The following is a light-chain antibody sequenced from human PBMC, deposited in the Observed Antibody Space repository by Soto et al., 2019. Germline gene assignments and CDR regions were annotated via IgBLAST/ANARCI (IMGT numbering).Light chain of an antibody. V-gene: IGLV2-14*01. Sequence: QSALTQPASVSGSPGQSITISCTGTSSDVGTYNYVSWYQQHPGKAPKLIIYDVSNRPSGVSNRFSGSKSGNTVSLTISGLQAEDEADYYCSSYTSSSTLYVFATGTKVTVL. CDR1: SSDVGTYNY. CDR3: SSYTSSSTLYV. J-gene: IGLJ1*01. CDR2: DVS.